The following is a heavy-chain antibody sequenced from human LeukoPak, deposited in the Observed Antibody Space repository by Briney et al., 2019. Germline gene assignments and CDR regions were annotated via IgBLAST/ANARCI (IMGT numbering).Heavy chain of an antibody. CDR1: GGSISSSSYY. Sequence: PSETLSLTCTVSGGSISSSSYYWGWIRQPPGKGLEWIGSIYYSGSTYYNPSLKSRVTISVDMSKNQFSLKLSSVTAADTAVYYCATYHVDTGNFDYWGQGTLVTVSS. V-gene: IGHV4-39*07. J-gene: IGHJ4*02. CDR3: ATYHVDTGNFDY. CDR2: IYYSGST. D-gene: IGHD5-18*01.